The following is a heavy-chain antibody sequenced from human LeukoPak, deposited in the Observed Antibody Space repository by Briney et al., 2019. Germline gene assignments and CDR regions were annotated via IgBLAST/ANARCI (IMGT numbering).Heavy chain of an antibody. J-gene: IGHJ4*02. Sequence: GGSLRLSCAASGFTFSSYEMNWVRQAPGKGLEWVSYISSSGTTIYYADSVKGRFTISRDNARNSLYLQMNSLRTEDTAVYYCARVPFEIDYWGQGTLVTVSS. CDR1: GFTFSSYE. V-gene: IGHV3-48*03. CDR2: ISSSGTTI. CDR3: ARVPFEIDY. D-gene: IGHD3-16*01.